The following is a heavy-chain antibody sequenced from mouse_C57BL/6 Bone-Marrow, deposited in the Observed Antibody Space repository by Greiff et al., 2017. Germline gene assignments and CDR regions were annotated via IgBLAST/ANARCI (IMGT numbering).Heavy chain of an antibody. D-gene: IGHD1-1*01. CDR1: GYTFTDYY. Sequence: VKLMESGAELVRPGASVKLSCKASGYTFTDYYINWVKQRPGQGLEWIARIYPGSGNTYYNEKFKGKATLTAEKSSSTAYMQLSSLTSEDSAVYFFARHYGSSYPSYAMDYWGQGTSVTVSS. CDR2: IYPGSGNT. V-gene: IGHV1-76*01. CDR3: ARHYGSSYPSYAMDY. J-gene: IGHJ4*01.